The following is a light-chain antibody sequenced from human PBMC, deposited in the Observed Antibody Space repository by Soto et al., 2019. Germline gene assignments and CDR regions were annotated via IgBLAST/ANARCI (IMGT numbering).Light chain of an antibody. CDR1: SSNIGAGYD. CDR2: GNT. J-gene: IGLJ2*01. V-gene: IGLV1-40*01. Sequence: QSVLTQPPSASGAPGQRVTISCTGSSSNIGAGYDVHWYQHLPGRAPKLLIYGNTNRPAGVPYPFSGSTSGASAALAITGLQAEGEADCSGLAFDSSLCLVFGGGTKLTVL. CDR3: LAFDSSLCLV.